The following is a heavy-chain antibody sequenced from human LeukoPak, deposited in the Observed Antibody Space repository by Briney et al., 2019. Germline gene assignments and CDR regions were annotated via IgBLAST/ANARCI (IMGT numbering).Heavy chain of an antibody. CDR2: ISWNSGSI. CDR1: GFTFDDYA. Sequence: PGGSLRLSCAASGFTFDDYAMHWVRQAPGKGLEWVSGISWNSGSIGYADSVKGRFTISRDNAKNTLYLQMNSLKTEDTAVYYCATIVVGEGDYWGQGTLVTVSS. V-gene: IGHV3-9*01. CDR3: ATIVVGEGDY. D-gene: IGHD3-22*01. J-gene: IGHJ4*02.